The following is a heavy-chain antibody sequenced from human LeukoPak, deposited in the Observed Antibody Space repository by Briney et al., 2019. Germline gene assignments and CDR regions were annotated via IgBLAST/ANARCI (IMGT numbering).Heavy chain of an antibody. D-gene: IGHD7-27*01. V-gene: IGHV3-7*01. Sequence: GGSLRLSCAASGFTFTTYWMTWVRQAPGKGLEWVANIKQDGSQKYYVDSVKGRFTISRDNAKNSLYLQMNSLKAEDTAVYYCARENWANDYWGQGALVTVSS. CDR3: ARENWANDY. CDR1: GFTFTTYW. CDR2: IKQDGSQK. J-gene: IGHJ4*02.